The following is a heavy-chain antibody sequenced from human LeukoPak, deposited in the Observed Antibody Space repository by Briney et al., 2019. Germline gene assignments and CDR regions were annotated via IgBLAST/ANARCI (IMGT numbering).Heavy chain of an antibody. CDR3: ARGPRYYYDSSGPRLDY. CDR1: GGSISSYY. CDR2: IYYSGST. D-gene: IGHD3-22*01. Sequence: SETLSLTCTVSGGSISSYYWSWIRQPPGKGLEWIGYIYYSGSTNYNPSLKSRVTISVDTSKNQFSLKLSSVTAADTAVYYCARGPRYYYDSSGPRLDYWGQGTLVTVSS. J-gene: IGHJ4*02. V-gene: IGHV4-59*08.